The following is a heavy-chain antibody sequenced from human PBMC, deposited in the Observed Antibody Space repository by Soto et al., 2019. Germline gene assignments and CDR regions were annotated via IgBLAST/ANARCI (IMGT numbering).Heavy chain of an antibody. J-gene: IGHJ4*02. V-gene: IGHV1-46*01. D-gene: IGHD6-25*01. CDR3: ASQGYSSGWSTAAF. CDR2: INPSGAGT. CDR1: GYTFTTSH. Sequence: QGLLVQSGAEVKKPGASVKVSCKASGYTFTTSHIHWVRQAPGQGLQWMGIINPSGAGTSYAQKFQGRVTMTRDRSTSTVYMELSILRSDDTAVYYCASQGYSSGWSTAAFWGQGTLVTVSS.